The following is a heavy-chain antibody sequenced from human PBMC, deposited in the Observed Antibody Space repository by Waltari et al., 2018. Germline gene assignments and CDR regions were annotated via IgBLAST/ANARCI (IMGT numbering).Heavy chain of an antibody. CDR3: AVSNNWNRYYFDS. V-gene: IGHV4-30-4*08. J-gene: IGHJ4*02. D-gene: IGHD1-20*01. Sequence: QVQLQESGPGLVKPSQTLSLTCSVSGDSINSGDYYWTWIRQPPGKGLGWIGHSFYDGSTYNNPSLKSRVFISIDASKNQFSLKVNSVTAADTAVYFCAVSNNWNRYYFDSWGQGTLVTVSS. CDR2: SFYDGST. CDR1: GDSINSGDYY.